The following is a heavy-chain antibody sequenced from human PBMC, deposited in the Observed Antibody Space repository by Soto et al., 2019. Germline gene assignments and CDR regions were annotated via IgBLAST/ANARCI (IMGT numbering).Heavy chain of an antibody. J-gene: IGHJ4*02. D-gene: IGHD3-9*01. Sequence: EVQLLESGGGLVQPGGSLRLSCAASGFTFSSYAMSWVRQAPGKGLEWVSAISGSGGSTYYADSGKGRFTISRDNSKNTLYLQMHSLRAEDTAVYYCANTRGRYFDWLSSFDYWGQGTLVTVSS. CDR3: ANTRGRYFDWLSSFDY. CDR2: ISGSGGST. CDR1: GFTFSSYA. V-gene: IGHV3-23*01.